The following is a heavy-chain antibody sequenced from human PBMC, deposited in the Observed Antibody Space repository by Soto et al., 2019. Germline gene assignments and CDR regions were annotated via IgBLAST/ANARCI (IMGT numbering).Heavy chain of an antibody. CDR1: GYTFTSYG. CDR3: ARGLYDYIWGSYRSPMTVFDY. Sequence: GASVKVSCKASGYTFTSYGLSWVRQAPGQGLEWMGWINPNSGNTGDAQKFQGRVTMTRNTSTSTAYMELSSLRSEDTAVYYCARGLYDYIWGSYRSPMTVFDYWGQGTLVTVSS. D-gene: IGHD3-16*02. CDR2: INPNSGNT. V-gene: IGHV1-8*02. J-gene: IGHJ4*02.